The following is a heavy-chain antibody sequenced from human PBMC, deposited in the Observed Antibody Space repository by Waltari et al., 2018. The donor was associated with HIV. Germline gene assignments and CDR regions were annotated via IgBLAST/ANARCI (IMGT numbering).Heavy chain of an antibody. Sequence: EVQLVQSGAAVKKPGESMKISCKGSGYIFNRYWIGWVRQMPGKGLEWMGIIYPGDSDTRYSPSFQGQVTISADKSISTVYLQWSSLKASDTAMYFCARHHREVVAAPWEWEYWGQGTLVTVSP. CDR3: ARHHREVVAAPWEWEY. D-gene: IGHD1-26*01. J-gene: IGHJ4*02. CDR1: GYIFNRYW. CDR2: IYPGDSDT. V-gene: IGHV5-51*01.